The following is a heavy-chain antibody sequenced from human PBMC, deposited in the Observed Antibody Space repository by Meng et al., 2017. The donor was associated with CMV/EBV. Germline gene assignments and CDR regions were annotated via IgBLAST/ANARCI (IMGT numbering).Heavy chain of an antibody. D-gene: IGHD2-2*01. CDR1: GGSISSYY. CDR2: IYYSGST. J-gene: IGHJ4*02. V-gene: IGHV4-59*01. Sequence: GSLRLSCTVPGGSISSYYWSWIRQPPGKGLEWIGYIYYSGSTNYNPSLKSRVTISVDTSKNQFSLKLSSVTAADTVVYYCARVVGDVVVPAATQYYFDYWGQGTLVTVSS. CDR3: ARVVGDVVVPAATQYYFDY.